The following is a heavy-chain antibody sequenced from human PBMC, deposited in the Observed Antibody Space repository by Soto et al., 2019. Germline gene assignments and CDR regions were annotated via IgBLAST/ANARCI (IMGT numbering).Heavy chain of an antibody. Sequence: GESLKISCKGSGYSFTSYWIIWVRQMPGKGLEWMGRIDPSDSYTNYSPSFQGHVTISADKSISTAYLQWSSLKASDTAMYYCARRISIAVAGTDWFDPWGQGTLVTVS. CDR2: IDPSDSYT. D-gene: IGHD6-19*01. CDR1: GYSFTSYW. V-gene: IGHV5-10-1*01. J-gene: IGHJ5*02. CDR3: ARRISIAVAGTDWFDP.